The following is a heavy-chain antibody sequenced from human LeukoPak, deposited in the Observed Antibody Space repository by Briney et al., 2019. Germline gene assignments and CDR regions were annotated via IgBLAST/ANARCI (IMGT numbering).Heavy chain of an antibody. Sequence: GASVKVSCKASGGTFSSYAISWVRQAPGQGLEWMGGIIPIFGTANYAQKFQGRVTITADESTSTAYMELSSLRSEDTAVYYCARGARDYYDSSGYRHWGQGTLVTVSS. J-gene: IGHJ4*02. CDR1: GGTFSSYA. CDR3: ARGARDYYDSSGYRH. D-gene: IGHD3-22*01. V-gene: IGHV1-69*13. CDR2: IIPIFGTA.